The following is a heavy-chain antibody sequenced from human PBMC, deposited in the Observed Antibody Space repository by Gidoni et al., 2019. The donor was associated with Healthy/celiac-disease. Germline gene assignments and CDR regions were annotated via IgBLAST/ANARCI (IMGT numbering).Heavy chain of an antibody. Sequence: EVQLLESGGGLVQPGGSLRLSCAASGFTFSSYAMSWVRQAPGKGLEWVSAISGSGGSTYYAASVKGRFTISRDNSKNTLYLQMNSLRAEDTAVYYCARIVVVTATTTKYYFDYWGQGTLVTVSS. J-gene: IGHJ4*02. V-gene: IGHV3-23*01. CDR3: ARIVVVTATTTKYYFDY. CDR2: ISGSGGST. D-gene: IGHD2-21*02. CDR1: GFTFSSYA.